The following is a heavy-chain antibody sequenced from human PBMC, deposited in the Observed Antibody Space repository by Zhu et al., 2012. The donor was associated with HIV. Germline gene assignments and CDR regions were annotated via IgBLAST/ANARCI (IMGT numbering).Heavy chain of an antibody. CDR1: GFTFSSYA. V-gene: IGHV3-23*01. CDR3: AKDSGGGGTSGFGESDY. CDR2: ISGSGGST. Sequence: EVQLLESGGGLVQPGGSLRLSCAASGFTFSSYAMSWVRQAPGKGLEWVSAISGSGGSTYYADSVKGRFTISRDNSKNTLYLQMNSLRAEDTAVYYCAKDSGGGGTSGFGESDYWGQGTLVTVSS. D-gene: IGHD3-10*01. J-gene: IGHJ4*02.